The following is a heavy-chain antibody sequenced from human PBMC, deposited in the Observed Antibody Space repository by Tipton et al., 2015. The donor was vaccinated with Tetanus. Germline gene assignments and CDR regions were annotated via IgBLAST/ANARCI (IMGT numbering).Heavy chain of an antibody. CDR3: ARERFVEWLGPLDC. CDR1: GLFFKNAW. J-gene: IGHJ4*02. D-gene: IGHD3-3*01. V-gene: IGHV3-15*07. CDR2: VKNKADGGTT. Sequence: SLRLSCATSGLFFKNAWMNWVRQAPGKGLEWVGRVKNKADGGTTDYSARVKDRFSISRDNSKNTLYLQMDSLRVEDTATYFCARERFVEWLGPLDCRGQGTLVTVSS.